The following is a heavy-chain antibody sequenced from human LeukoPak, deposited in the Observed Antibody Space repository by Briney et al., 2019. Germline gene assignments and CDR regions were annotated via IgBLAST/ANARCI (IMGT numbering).Heavy chain of an antibody. V-gene: IGHV3-21*01. D-gene: IGHD2-2*01. Sequence: PGGSLRLSCAASGFTFSSYSMNWVRQAPGKGLEWVSSISSSSSYTYYADPVKGRFTISRDNAKNSLYLQMNNLRAEDTAVYYCAGGVRYCSSTNCASFDYWGQGILVTVSS. CDR2: ISSSSSYT. J-gene: IGHJ4*02. CDR3: AGGVRYCSSTNCASFDY. CDR1: GFTFSSYS.